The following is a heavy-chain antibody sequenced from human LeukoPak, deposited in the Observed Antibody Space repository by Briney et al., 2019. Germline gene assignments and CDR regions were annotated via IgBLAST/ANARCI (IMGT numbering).Heavy chain of an antibody. V-gene: IGHV4-59*01. D-gene: IGHD1-26*01. CDR3: AGGQVGATTLFDY. CDR1: GAPSSRTY. CDR2: IYYSGST. J-gene: IGHJ4*02. Sequence: TPSETLSLTCTVSGAPSSRTYWSWIRQPPGKGLEWIGYIYYSGSTNYNPSLKSRVTISVDTSKNQFSLNLTSVTAADTAVYYCAGGQVGATTLFDYWGQGTLVTVSS.